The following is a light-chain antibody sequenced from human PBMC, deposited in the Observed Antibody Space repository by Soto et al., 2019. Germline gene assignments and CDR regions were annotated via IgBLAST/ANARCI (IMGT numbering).Light chain of an antibody. J-gene: IGLJ1*01. Sequence: QSALTQPPSVSAAPGQNVTISCSGSSSNIGGNSVSWYQQLPGTAPKLLIYDDNKRPSGIPDRFSGSKSGTSATLGITGFQTGDEADYYCGSWDSSLSAYVFGTGTKVTVL. CDR3: GSWDSSLSAYV. V-gene: IGLV1-51*01. CDR2: DDN. CDR1: SSNIGGNS.